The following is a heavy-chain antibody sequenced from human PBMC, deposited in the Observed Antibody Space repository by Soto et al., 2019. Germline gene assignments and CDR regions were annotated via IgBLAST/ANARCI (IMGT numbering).Heavy chain of an antibody. J-gene: IGHJ6*03. CDR3: ARGAFLGYCSSTSCLGYYYYYYMDV. V-gene: IGHV1-8*01. Sequence: ASVKVSCKASGYTFTSYDINWLRQANGQGLEWMGWMNPNSGNTGYAQKFQGRVTMTRNTSISTAYMELSSLRSEDTAVYYCARGAFLGYCSSTSCLGYYYYYYMDVWGKGTTLTVSS. D-gene: IGHD2-2*01. CDR2: MNPNSGNT. CDR1: GYTFTSYD.